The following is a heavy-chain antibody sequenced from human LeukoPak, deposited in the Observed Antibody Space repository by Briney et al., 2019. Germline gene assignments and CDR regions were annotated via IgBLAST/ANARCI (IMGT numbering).Heavy chain of an antibody. CDR2: IYYSGST. J-gene: IGHJ4*02. D-gene: IGHD3-10*01. CDR3: ASRRVGTYYFDY. CDR1: GGSISSGDYY. V-gene: IGHV4-30-4*01. Sequence: PSETLSLTCTVSGGSISSGDYYWSWIRQPPGKGLEWIGYIYYSGSTYYNPSLKSRVTISVNTSKSQFSLKLSSVTAADTAVYYCASRRVGTYYFDYWGQGTLVTVSS.